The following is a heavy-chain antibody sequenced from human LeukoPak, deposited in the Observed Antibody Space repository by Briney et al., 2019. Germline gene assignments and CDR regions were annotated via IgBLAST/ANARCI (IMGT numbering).Heavy chain of an antibody. J-gene: IGHJ4*02. CDR2: IYSSGSN. Sequence: SETLSLTCTVSGGSISGYFWSWIRQPAGKGLGWIGRIYSSGSNNYNPSLKSRVTMSLDTSTNHLSLNLSSVTAADTAVYYCAREPTSGREPTSGRPLDYWGQGTLVTVSS. D-gene: IGHD5-12*01. V-gene: IGHV4-4*07. CDR3: AREPTSGREPTSGRPLDY. CDR1: GGSISGYF.